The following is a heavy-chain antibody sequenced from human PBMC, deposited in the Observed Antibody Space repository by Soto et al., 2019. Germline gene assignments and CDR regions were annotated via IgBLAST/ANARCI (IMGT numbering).Heavy chain of an antibody. CDR1: GYTFTGYF. D-gene: IGHD3-16*01. V-gene: IGHV1-2*02. J-gene: IGHJ5*02. Sequence: VKVSCKASGYTFTGYFMHWVRQAPGEGLEWMGWINPNSGATKYAPKFQGRVTMTRDTSNRTAYLELSRLTSDDTAIYYCARGGGTTLAPLPWGQGTPVTVSS. CDR2: INPNSGAT. CDR3: ARGGGTTLAPLP.